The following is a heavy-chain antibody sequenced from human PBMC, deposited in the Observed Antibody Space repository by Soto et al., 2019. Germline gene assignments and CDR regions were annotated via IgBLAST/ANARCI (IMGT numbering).Heavy chain of an antibody. CDR2: IYYSGST. CDR3: DREDIVATIGR. CDR1: GGSISSGGYY. Sequence: QVQLQESGPGLVKPSQTLSLTCTVSGGSISSGGYYWSWIRQHPGKGLEWIGYIYYSGSTYYNPSLKSRVTISVDTAKNQCSLKLSSVTAADTAVYYCDREDIVATIGRWGQGTLVTVSS. D-gene: IGHD5-12*01. V-gene: IGHV4-31*03. J-gene: IGHJ4*02.